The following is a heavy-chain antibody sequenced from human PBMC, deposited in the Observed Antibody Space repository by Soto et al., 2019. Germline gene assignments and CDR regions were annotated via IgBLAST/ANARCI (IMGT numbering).Heavy chain of an antibody. CDR3: AKINIVATIWFDY. CDR2: ISGSGGST. D-gene: IGHD5-12*01. J-gene: IGHJ4*02. V-gene: IGHV3-23*01. Sequence: GRSLRLSCAASGFTFSSYAMSWVRQAPGKGLEWVSAISGSGGSTYYADSVKGRFTISRGNSKNMLYLQMNSLRAEDTAVYYCAKINIVATIWFDYWGQGTLVTVSS. CDR1: GFTFSSYA.